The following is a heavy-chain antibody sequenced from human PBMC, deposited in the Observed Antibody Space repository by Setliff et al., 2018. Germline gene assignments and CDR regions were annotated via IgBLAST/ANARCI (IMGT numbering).Heavy chain of an antibody. J-gene: IGHJ4*02. CDR3: ARVGDTGWYGGAIDY. CDR1: GYTSINYG. CDR2: ISGSTDNT. Sequence: ASVKVSCKASGYTSINYGISWVRQAPGQGLEWMGWISGSTDNTNYAQKFRGRVTLTKDTSTNTKYMELRSLRSDDTAMYYCARVGDTGWYGGAIDYWGQGTLVTVSS. V-gene: IGHV1-18*01. D-gene: IGHD6-19*01.